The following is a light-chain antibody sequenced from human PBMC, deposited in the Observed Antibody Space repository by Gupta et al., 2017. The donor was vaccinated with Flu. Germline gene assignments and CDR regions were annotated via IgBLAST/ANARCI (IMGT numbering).Light chain of an antibody. CDR3: QQYGSSPLA. CDR2: GAS. CDR1: QSVSSSY. J-gene: IGKJ1*01. Sequence: EIVLTQSPGTLSLSPGERATLSCRASQSVSSSYLALYQQKPGQAPRLLIYGASSRATGIPDRFSGSGSGTDFTLTISRLEPEDFAVYYCQQYGSSPLAFGQGTKVEIK. V-gene: IGKV3-20*01.